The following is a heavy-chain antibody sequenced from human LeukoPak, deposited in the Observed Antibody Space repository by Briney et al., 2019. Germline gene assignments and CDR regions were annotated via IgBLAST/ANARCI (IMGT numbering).Heavy chain of an antibody. CDR1: GYTFTSYG. V-gene: IGHV1-18*01. CDR2: ISGYNGNT. D-gene: IGHD3-9*01. Sequence: ASVKVSCKASGYTFTSYGISWVRQAPGQGLEWMGWISGYNGNTKTAQKFRGRVTMTTDTSTSTAYMELRSLRSDDTAVYYCARMAYDILTGYFQPNWFDPWGQGTLVTVSS. J-gene: IGHJ5*01. CDR3: ARMAYDILTGYFQPNWFDP.